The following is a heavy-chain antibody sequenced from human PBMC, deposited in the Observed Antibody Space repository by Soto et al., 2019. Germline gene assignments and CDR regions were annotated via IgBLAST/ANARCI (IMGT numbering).Heavy chain of an antibody. J-gene: IGHJ5*02. D-gene: IGHD3-3*01. CDR1: GGSISSGDYY. V-gene: IGHV4-30-4*01. CDR2: IYYSGST. CDR3: ARVDDFWSGYYIGSWFDP. Sequence: QVQLQESGPGLVKPSQTLSLTCTVSGGSISSGDYYWSWIRQPPGKGLEWIGYIYYSGSTYYNPSLKSRVTISVDTSKNQFSLKLSSVTAADTAVYYCARVDDFWSGYYIGSWFDPWGQGTLVTVSS.